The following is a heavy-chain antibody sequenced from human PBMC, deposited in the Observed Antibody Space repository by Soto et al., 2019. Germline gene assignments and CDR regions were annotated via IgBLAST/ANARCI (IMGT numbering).Heavy chain of an antibody. CDR1: GYTLTELS. J-gene: IGHJ5*02. D-gene: IGHD1-7*01. CDR2: FDPEDGET. Sequence: ASVKVSCKGSGYTLTELSMHWVRQAPGKGLEWMGGFDPEDGETIYAQKFQGRVTMAEDTSTDTAYMELSSLRSEDTAVYYCATDRRPYNWNYDWFDPWGQGTLVTVSS. CDR3: ATDRRPYNWNYDWFDP. V-gene: IGHV1-24*01.